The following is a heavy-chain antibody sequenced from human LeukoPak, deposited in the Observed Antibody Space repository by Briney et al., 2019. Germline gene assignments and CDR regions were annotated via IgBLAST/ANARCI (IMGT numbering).Heavy chain of an antibody. CDR1: GYTLSELS. Sequence: ASVKVSCKVSGYTLSELSIHWVRQAPGKGLEWMGGFDPEDGETLYAQKFQGRVTMTEDTSTDTAYMELSSLTSEDTAVYYCARDQIGAVAGPSVDWGQGTLVTVSS. V-gene: IGHV1-24*01. CDR3: ARDQIGAVAGPSVD. J-gene: IGHJ4*02. D-gene: IGHD6-19*01. CDR2: FDPEDGET.